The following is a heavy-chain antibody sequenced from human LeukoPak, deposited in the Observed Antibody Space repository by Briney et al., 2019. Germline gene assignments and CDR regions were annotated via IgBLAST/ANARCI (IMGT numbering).Heavy chain of an antibody. CDR1: GYTFIDCY. CDR2: ITPKSGGI. J-gene: IGHJ5*02. CDR3: ARGPSSAHNWFDP. V-gene: IGHV1-2*06. Sequence: ASVKVSCKTSGYTFIDCYIHWVRQAPGQGLEWMGRITPKSGGISYAQRFQGRVTMTRDTSISTAYMDLSRLTSDDTAVYYCARGPSSAHNWFDPWGQGTLVTVSS.